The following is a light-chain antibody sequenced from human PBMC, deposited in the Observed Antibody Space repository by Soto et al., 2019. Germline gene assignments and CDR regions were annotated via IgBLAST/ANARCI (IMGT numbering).Light chain of an antibody. V-gene: IGKV3-15*01. J-gene: IGKJ2*01. CDR3: QQYNTWPYT. CDR1: QSVSSN. Sequence: EIVMTQSPATLSVSPGERATLSCRASQSVSSNLAWYQQKPGQAPRLLIYGASTRATGIPGRFSGSGSGTEFTLTISSLQSEDLAVYYCQQYNTWPYTFGQGTKLEIQ. CDR2: GAS.